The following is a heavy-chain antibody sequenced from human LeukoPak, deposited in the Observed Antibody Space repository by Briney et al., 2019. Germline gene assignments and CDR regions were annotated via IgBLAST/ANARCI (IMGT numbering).Heavy chain of an antibody. CDR1: GFTVSNNY. Sequence: GGSLRLSCAASGFTVSNNYMSWVRQAPGKGLEWVSGINWNGGSTGYADSVKGRFTISRDNAKNSLYLQMNSLRAEDTALYYCARDLREHGVFDIWGQGTMVTVSS. V-gene: IGHV3-20*04. J-gene: IGHJ3*02. CDR3: ARDLREHGVFDI. CDR2: INWNGGST. D-gene: IGHD1-26*01.